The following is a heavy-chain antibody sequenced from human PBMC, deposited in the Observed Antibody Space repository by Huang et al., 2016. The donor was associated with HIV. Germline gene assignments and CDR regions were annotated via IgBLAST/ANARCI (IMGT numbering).Heavy chain of an antibody. CDR3: ATGFDTYCDI. D-gene: IGHD2-21*01. CDR1: GYTLTELS. Sequence: QVQLVQSGAEVKKPGASVKVSCKVSGYTLTELSIHWVRQAPGKGLEWMGGVAPEHGETNYSLNFQGRFTMTEDTSTDTAYMELNRLRSEDTAVDYCATGFDTYCDIWGQGTMVSASS. CDR2: VAPEHGET. V-gene: IGHV1-24*01. J-gene: IGHJ3*02.